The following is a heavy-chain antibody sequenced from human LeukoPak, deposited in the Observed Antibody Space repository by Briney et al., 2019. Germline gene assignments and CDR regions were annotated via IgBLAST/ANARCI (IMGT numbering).Heavy chain of an antibody. CDR3: ARTRGYSGYEVSTYGMDV. J-gene: IGHJ6*02. V-gene: IGHV4-34*01. D-gene: IGHD5-12*01. CDR1: GGSFSGYY. Sequence: PSETLSLTCAVYGGSFSGYYWSWIRQPPGKGLEWIGEINHSGSTNYNPSLKSRVTISVDTSKNQFSLKLSSVTAADTAVYYCARTRGYSGYEVSTYGMDVWGQGTTVTVSS. CDR2: INHSGST.